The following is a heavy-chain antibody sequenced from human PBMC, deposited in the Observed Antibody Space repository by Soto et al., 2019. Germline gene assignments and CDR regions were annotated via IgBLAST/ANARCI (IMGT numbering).Heavy chain of an antibody. CDR1: GYTFTSYA. CDR2: INAGNGNT. CDR3: ATRAVAGTVYYYYGMDV. J-gene: IGHJ6*02. V-gene: IGHV1-3*01. D-gene: IGHD6-19*01. Sequence: ASVKVSCKASGYTFTSYAMHWVRQAPGQRLEWMGWINAGNGNTKYSQKFQGRVTITRDTSASTAYMELSSLRSEDTAVYYCATRAVAGTVYYYYGMDVWGQGTTVTVSS.